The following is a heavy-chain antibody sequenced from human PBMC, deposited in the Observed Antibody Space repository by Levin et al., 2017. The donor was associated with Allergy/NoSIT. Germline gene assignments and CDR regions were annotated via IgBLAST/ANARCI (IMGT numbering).Heavy chain of an antibody. Sequence: SETLSLTCTVSGGSMSSYYWSWIRQPAGKGLEWIGRIYSSGRISSSATTNYNPSLNSRVTMSVDTSKNQVSLKLNSVTAADTAVYYCAKGGLTGFGVTQKTYSYYHMDVWGQGTTVTVSS. D-gene: IGHD3-3*01. J-gene: IGHJ6*02. CDR2: ISSSATT. V-gene: IGHV4-4*07. CDR1: GGSMSSYY. CDR3: AKGGLTGFGVTQKTYSYYHMDV.